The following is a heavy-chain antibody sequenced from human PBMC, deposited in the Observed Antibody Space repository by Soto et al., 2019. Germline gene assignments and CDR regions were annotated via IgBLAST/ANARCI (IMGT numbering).Heavy chain of an antibody. D-gene: IGHD6-19*01. CDR3: ARGYKPGIAVAGTRYYYYYGMDV. Sequence: TSETLSLTCAVYGGSFSGYYWSWIRQPPGKGLEWIGEINHSGSTNYNPSLKSRVTISVDTSKNQFSLKLSSVTAADTAVYYCARGYKPGIAVAGTRYYYYYGMDVWGQGTTVTVSS. J-gene: IGHJ6*02. V-gene: IGHV4-34*01. CDR2: INHSGST. CDR1: GGSFSGYY.